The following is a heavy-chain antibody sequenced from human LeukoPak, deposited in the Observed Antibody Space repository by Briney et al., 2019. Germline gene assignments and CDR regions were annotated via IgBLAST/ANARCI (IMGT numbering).Heavy chain of an antibody. D-gene: IGHD2-15*01. CDR3: ARVVVVAASYVFDI. Sequence: ASVKVSCKASGYTFTTYGLSWVRQAPGQGLEWMGWISAYNGNPNYAQKFLGRVTMTTDTSTSTAYMELRSLRSDDTAVYYCARVVVVAASYVFDIWGQGTMVTVSS. J-gene: IGHJ3*02. CDR2: ISAYNGNP. CDR1: GYTFTTYG. V-gene: IGHV1-18*01.